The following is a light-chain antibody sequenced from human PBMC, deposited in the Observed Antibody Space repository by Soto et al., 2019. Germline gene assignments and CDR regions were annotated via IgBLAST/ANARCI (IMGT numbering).Light chain of an antibody. CDR3: QQYGTSPYT. CDR2: GAS. V-gene: IGKV3-20*01. CDR1: QSVSSSY. Sequence: EIVLTQSPGTLSLSPGXRATLSCRASQSVSSSYLAWYQHKPGQAPTLLIYGASSRATGIPDRFSGSGSGTDFTLTFSRLEPDDFAVYSCQQYGTSPYTFGQGTKVDIK. J-gene: IGKJ2*01.